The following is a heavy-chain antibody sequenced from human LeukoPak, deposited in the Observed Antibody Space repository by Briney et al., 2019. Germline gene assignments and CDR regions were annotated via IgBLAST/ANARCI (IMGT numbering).Heavy chain of an antibody. Sequence: ASVKVSCKASGGTFSSYAISWVRQAPGQGLEWMGGIIPIFGTANYAQKFQGRVTITTDESTSTAYMERSSLMSEDTAVYYCAGGGLELPGGGYYYYYMDVWGKGTTVTVSS. D-gene: IGHD1-7*01. CDR1: GGTFSSYA. J-gene: IGHJ6*03. CDR3: AGGGLELPGGGYYYYYMDV. CDR2: IIPIFGTA. V-gene: IGHV1-69*05.